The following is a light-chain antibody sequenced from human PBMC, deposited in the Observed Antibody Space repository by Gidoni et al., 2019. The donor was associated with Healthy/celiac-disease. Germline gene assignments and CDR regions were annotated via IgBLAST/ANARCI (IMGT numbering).Light chain of an antibody. CDR1: QSVSSY. V-gene: IGKV3-11*01. Sequence: EIVLTQSPATLSLSPGERATLSCRASQSVSSYLAWYQQKPGQAPKLLIYDASNRATGIPARFSGSGSGTDFTLTISSLEPEDFAVYYCQQRSNWPPITCXQXTRLEIK. CDR2: DAS. CDR3: QQRSNWPPIT. J-gene: IGKJ5*01.